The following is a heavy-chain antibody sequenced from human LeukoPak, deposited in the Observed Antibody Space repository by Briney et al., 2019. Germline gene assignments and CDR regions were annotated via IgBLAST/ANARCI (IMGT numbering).Heavy chain of an antibody. Sequence: SVKVSCKASGGTFSSYAISWVRQGPGQGLEWMGRIIPIFGIATYAQKFQGRVTITADNSTSTAYMELSSLSSEDTAVYYCAREADIVVVPAAIRRGYYFDYWGQGTLVTVSS. CDR1: GGTFSSYA. V-gene: IGHV1-69*04. J-gene: IGHJ4*02. CDR2: IIPIFGIA. D-gene: IGHD2-2*01. CDR3: AREADIVVVPAAIRRGYYFDY.